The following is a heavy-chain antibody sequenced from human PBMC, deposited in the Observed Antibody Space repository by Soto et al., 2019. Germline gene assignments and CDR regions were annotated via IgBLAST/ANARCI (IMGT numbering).Heavy chain of an antibody. J-gene: IGHJ4*02. D-gene: IGHD6-19*01. Sequence: EVQLVESGGDLVQPGGSLRLSCAASGFTVSRNFMTWVRQTPGKGLEWVSLIYSGGNTYYADSVKGRFTISRDNSKNTLYLQMHSLSVEDTAVYYCARGWLGKEYYFDYWGQGTLVTVSS. CDR2: IYSGGNT. CDR3: ARGWLGKEYYFDY. CDR1: GFTVSRNF. V-gene: IGHV3-66*01.